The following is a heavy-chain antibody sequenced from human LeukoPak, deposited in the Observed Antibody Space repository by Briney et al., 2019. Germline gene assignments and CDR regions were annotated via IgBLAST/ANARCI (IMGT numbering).Heavy chain of an antibody. CDR1: GFRFSSRA. J-gene: IGHJ5*02. Sequence: PGGSLRLSCAASGFRFSSRAMSWVRQAPGKGLEWVSGISGSGDATYYADSVKGRFTISRDNSKNTLNLQMINLGAEDTAVYFCARDGDATVIGTLDRWGQGTLVTVSS. CDR2: ISGSGDAT. V-gene: IGHV3-23*01. D-gene: IGHD1/OR15-1a*01. CDR3: ARDGDATVIGTLDR.